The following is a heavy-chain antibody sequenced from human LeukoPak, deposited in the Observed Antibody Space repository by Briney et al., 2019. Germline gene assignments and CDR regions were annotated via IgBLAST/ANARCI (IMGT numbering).Heavy chain of an antibody. CDR3: ARDENYYDSSGYFAFDI. CDR2: IFHSGST. D-gene: IGHD3-22*01. V-gene: IGHV4-59*01. Sequence: PSETLSLTCTVSGGSISSYYWSWIRQPAGKGLEWIGYIFHSGSTNYNPSLKSRVTISVDTSKNQFSLKLSSVTAADTAVYYCARDENYYDSSGYFAFDIWGQGTMVTVSS. CDR1: GGSISSYY. J-gene: IGHJ3*02.